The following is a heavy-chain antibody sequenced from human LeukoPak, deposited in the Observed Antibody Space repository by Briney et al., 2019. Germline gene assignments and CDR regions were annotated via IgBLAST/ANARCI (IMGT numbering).Heavy chain of an antibody. CDR3: ARGRYYYDSSGIGDAFDI. CDR2: ISYDGSNK. Sequence: GGSPRLSCAASGFKFTNYAMHWVRQAPGKGLEWVAVISYDGSNKYYADSVKGRFTISRDNSKNTLYLQMNSLRAEDTAVYYCARGRYYYDSSGIGDAFDIWGQGTMVTVSS. D-gene: IGHD3-22*01. J-gene: IGHJ3*02. V-gene: IGHV3-30-3*01. CDR1: GFKFTNYA.